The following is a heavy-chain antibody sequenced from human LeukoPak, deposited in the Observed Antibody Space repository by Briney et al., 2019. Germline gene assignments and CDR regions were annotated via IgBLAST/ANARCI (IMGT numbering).Heavy chain of an antibody. Sequence: SETLSLTCTVSGGSISSSSYYWGWIRQPPGKGLEWIGSIYYSGSTYYNPSLKSRVTISVDRSKNQFSLKLSSVTAADTAVYYCARGVTMVRGVSYYYGMDVWGQGTTVTVSS. D-gene: IGHD3-10*01. V-gene: IGHV4-39*07. CDR3: ARGVTMVRGVSYYYGMDV. J-gene: IGHJ6*02. CDR1: GGSISSSSYY. CDR2: IYYSGST.